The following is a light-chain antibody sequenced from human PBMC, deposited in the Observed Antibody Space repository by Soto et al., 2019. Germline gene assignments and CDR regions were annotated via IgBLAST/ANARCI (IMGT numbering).Light chain of an antibody. CDR2: GAS. CDR3: HQYGSSPLT. Sequence: EIVLTLSPGTLSLSPGERATLSCRASQSVSSSYLAWYQQKPGQAPRLLIYGASSRATDIPDRFSGSGSGTDFTLTISRLEPEDFAVYYCHQYGSSPLTFGGGTKVEIK. J-gene: IGKJ4*01. V-gene: IGKV3-20*01. CDR1: QSVSSSY.